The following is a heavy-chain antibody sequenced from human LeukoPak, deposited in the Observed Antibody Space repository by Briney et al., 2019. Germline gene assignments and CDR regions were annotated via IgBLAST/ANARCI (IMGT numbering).Heavy chain of an antibody. CDR1: GFTFSSYG. CDR3: CGVFDY. D-gene: IGHD2-21*01. J-gene: IGHJ4*02. V-gene: IGHV3-30*02. CDR2: IRYDGSNK. Sequence: GGSLRLSCAASGFTFSSYGMHWVRQAPGKGLEWVAFIRYDGSNKYYADSVKGRFTISRDNSENTLYLQMNSLRGEDTAVYYCCGVFDYWGQGTLVTVSS.